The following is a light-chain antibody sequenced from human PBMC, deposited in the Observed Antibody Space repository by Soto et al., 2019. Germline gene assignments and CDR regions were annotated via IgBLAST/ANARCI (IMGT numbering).Light chain of an antibody. J-gene: IGKJ1*01. CDR2: AAS. Sequence: DIQMTHAPSSLSASVWKRVTLTFLASQSISTYLNWYQQTPGKASKLLIYAASSLQSGVPSRFSGSGSGTDFTLTISSLHPEDSATYYCQKSYSTPPKFGKGTKVDIK. CDR3: QKSYSTPPK. V-gene: IGKV1-39*01. CDR1: QSISTY.